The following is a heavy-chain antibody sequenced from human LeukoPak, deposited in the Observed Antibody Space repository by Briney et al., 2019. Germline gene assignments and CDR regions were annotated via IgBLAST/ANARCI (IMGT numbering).Heavy chain of an antibody. CDR2: TYYRSKWYN. D-gene: IGHD2-15*01. Sequence: SQTLSLTFAISVDSVSINSAAWNWIRQSPSRGLEWLGRTYYRSKWYNDYAVSVKSRITINPDTSKNQFSLQLYSVTPEDTAVYYCARGEYCSGGSCYSALDYWGQGTLVTVSS. V-gene: IGHV6-1*01. J-gene: IGHJ4*02. CDR3: ARGEYCSGGSCYSALDY. CDR1: VDSVSINSAA.